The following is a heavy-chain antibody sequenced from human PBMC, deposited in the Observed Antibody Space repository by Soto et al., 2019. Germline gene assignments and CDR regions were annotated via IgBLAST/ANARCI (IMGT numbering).Heavy chain of an antibody. CDR1: GGSISSGSYY. D-gene: IGHD2-15*01. J-gene: IGHJ4*02. CDR3: ARRREYCSCGRCWALLDY. CDR2: FYYSEST. V-gene: IGHV4-39*01. Sequence: QLQLQESGPGLVKHSETLSLTCTVSGGSISSGSYYWGWIRQPPGKGLEWIGTFYYSESTYYNPSLKNTYYHPALKSRVTISVDTSKNQFSLRLRSVTAADTAVYYCARRREYCSCGRCWALLDYWGQGTLVTVSS.